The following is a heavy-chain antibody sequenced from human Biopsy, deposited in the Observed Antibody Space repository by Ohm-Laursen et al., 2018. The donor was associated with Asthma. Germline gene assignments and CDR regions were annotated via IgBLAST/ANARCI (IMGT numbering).Heavy chain of an antibody. CDR2: VNTGNGDT. D-gene: IGHD3-9*01. J-gene: IGHJ3*01. CDR1: GYNFISFA. CDR3: ARTYYDFLTGQVKDVFGV. V-gene: IGHV1-3*04. Sequence: SVKVSCKASGYNFISFAIHWVRPAPGQRLEWMGWVNTGNGDTKYSQKFQGRVTITRDTSASTAYMELRSLRSEDTATYYCARTYYDFLTGQVKDVFGVWGQGTMVTVSS.